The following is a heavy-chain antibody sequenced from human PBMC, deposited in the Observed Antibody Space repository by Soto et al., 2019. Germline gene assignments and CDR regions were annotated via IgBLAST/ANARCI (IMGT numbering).Heavy chain of an antibody. CDR2: IWYDGSYE. Sequence: VAGIWYDGSYEYYTDSVRGRFTISRDNSKNTLYLQMNSLRAEDTAVYYCARSSSSSSSYFDNWGQGTLVTVSS. CDR3: ARSSSSSSSYFDN. J-gene: IGHJ4*02. D-gene: IGHD6-6*01. V-gene: IGHV3-33*01.